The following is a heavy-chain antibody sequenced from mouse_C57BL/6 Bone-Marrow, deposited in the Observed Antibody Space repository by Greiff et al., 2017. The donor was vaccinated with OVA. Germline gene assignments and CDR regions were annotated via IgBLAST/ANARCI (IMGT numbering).Heavy chain of an antibody. CDR3: APGSDYDGAY. V-gene: IGHV5-4*03. CDR2: ISDGGSYT. Sequence: EVMLVESGGGLVKPGGSLKLSCAASGFTFSSYAMSWVRQTPEKRLEWVATISDGGSYTYYPDNVKGRFTISRDNAKNNLYLQMSHLKSEDTAMYYCAPGSDYDGAYWGQGTLVTVSA. CDR1: GFTFSSYA. J-gene: IGHJ3*01. D-gene: IGHD2-4*01.